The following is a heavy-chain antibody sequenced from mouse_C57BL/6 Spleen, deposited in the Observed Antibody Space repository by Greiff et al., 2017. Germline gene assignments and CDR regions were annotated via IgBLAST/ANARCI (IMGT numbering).Heavy chain of an antibody. CDR3: ARGGLRRDYAMEY. J-gene: IGHJ4*01. D-gene: IGHD2-4*01. V-gene: IGHV1-82*01. CDR2: IYPGDGDT. Sequence: QVQLQQSGPELVKPGASVKISCKASGYAFSSSWMNWVKQRPGKGLEWIGRIYPGDGDTNYNGKFKGKATLTADTSSSTAYMQLSSLTSEDSAVYCCARGGLRRDYAMEYWGQGTSVTVSS. CDR1: GYAFSSSW.